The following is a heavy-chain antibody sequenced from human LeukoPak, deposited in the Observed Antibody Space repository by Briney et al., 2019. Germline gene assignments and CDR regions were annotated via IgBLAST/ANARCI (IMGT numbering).Heavy chain of an antibody. Sequence: GGSLRLSCAASGFTFSSYAMSWVRQAPGKGLEWVSAISGSGGSTYYADSVKGRFTISRDNAKNSLYLQMNSLRAEDTAVYYCARDPFLYSSSWYEKDYWGQGTLVTVSS. CDR3: ARDPFLYSSSWYEKDY. J-gene: IGHJ4*02. CDR1: GFTFSSYA. V-gene: IGHV3-23*01. CDR2: ISGSGGST. D-gene: IGHD6-13*01.